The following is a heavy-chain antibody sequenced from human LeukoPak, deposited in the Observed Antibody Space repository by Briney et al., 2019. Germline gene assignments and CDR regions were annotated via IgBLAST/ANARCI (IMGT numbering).Heavy chain of an antibody. CDR2: IIPIFGTA. J-gene: IGHJ6*02. Sequence: SVKVSCKASGYTFTNYGINWVRQAPGQGLEWMGGIIPIFGTANYAQKFQGRVTITADESTSTAYMELSSLRSEDTAVYYCARENSSGWRNYYYGMDVWGQGTTVTVSS. CDR1: GYTFTNYG. CDR3: ARENSSGWRNYYYGMDV. V-gene: IGHV1-69*13. D-gene: IGHD6-19*01.